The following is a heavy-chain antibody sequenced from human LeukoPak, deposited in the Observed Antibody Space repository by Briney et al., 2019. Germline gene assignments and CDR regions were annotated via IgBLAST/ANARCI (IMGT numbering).Heavy chain of an antibody. CDR3: ARDLFIGRRGGDRPNWFDP. CDR1: GFTFSDYY. V-gene: IGHV3-11*04. Sequence: GGSLRLSCAASGFTFSDYYMNWIRQAPGKGLEWISYTSSSGRTIFYADSVKGRFTISRDNAKNSLYLQMNSLRAEDTAVYYCARDLFIGRRGGDRPNWFDPWGQGTLVTVSS. J-gene: IGHJ5*02. CDR2: TSSSGRTI. D-gene: IGHD2-21*01.